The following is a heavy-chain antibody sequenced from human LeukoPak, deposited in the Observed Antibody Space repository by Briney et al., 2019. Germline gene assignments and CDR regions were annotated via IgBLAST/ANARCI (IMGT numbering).Heavy chain of an antibody. CDR3: ARGRAAYYFDY. J-gene: IGHJ4*02. V-gene: IGHV3-53*01. D-gene: IGHD6-13*01. CDR2: MYTGGTT. CDR1: GFTVSSSY. Sequence: GGSLRLSCAASGFTVSSSYMSWVRQAPGKGLEWVSLMYTGGTTYYADSVKGRFTISRDNSKNTLSLQMNSLRAEDTAVYYCARGRAAYYFDYWGQGTLVTVSP.